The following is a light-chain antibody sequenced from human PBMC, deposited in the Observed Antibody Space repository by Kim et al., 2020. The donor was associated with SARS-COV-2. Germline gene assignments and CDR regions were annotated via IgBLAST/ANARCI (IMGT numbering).Light chain of an antibody. V-gene: IGLV7-46*01. Sequence: QAVVTQEPSLTVSPGGTVTLTCASNTGPVTSCHYPYWFQQRPGQAPRTLIYDTNNKQSWTPARFSGSLLGDKAALTLSGAQPEDEADYYCLLSYTGARPYVFGSGTKVTVL. J-gene: IGLJ1*01. CDR1: TGPVTSCHY. CDR3: LLSYTGARPYV. CDR2: DTN.